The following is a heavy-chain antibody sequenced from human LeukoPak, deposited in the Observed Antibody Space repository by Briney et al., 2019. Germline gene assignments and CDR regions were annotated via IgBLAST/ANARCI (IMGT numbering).Heavy chain of an antibody. CDR3: ARSGTPSPLDLFFDY. D-gene: IGHD1-1*01. CDR1: GFTFSSYS. CDR2: VRGTDGTT. J-gene: IGHJ4*02. V-gene: IGHV3-23*01. Sequence: GGSLRLSCAASGFTFSSYSMNWVRQAPGKGLEWVSAVRGTDGTTYYADSVKGRFTISRDISKNTLDLHMNNLRAEDAALYYCARSGTPSPLDLFFDYWGPGTLVTVSS.